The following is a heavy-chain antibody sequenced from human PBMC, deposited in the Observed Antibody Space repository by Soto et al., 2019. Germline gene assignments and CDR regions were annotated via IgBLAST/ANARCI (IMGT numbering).Heavy chain of an antibody. Sequence: EVQLVESGGGLVQPGGSLRLSCAASGFTVSSKYMSWVRQAPGKGLEWVSLIQSGGSTYYAGSVKGRFTISRDNSENTLFLQTNSRRGEDTAVYDCTRDDGHWRGGRCYGAPMDVGGKGTTVTAS. CDR1: GFTVSSKY. V-gene: IGHV3-66*01. J-gene: IGHJ6*03. CDR3: TRDDGHWRGGRCYGAPMDV. CDR2: IQSGGST. D-gene: IGHD2-15*01.